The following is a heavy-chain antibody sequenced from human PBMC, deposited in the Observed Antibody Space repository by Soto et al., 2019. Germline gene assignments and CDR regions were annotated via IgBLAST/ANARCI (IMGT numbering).Heavy chain of an antibody. CDR3: ARDLVASGRLTYYYVYGMYV. D-gene: IGHD2-15*01. Sequence: ASGKVSCKASGYTFTSYGISWVRQAPGQGLEWMGWISAYNGNTNYAQKLQGRVTMTTDTSTSTAYMELRSLRSDDTAVYYCARDLVASGRLTYYYVYGMYVWRERNTFTASS. CDR2: ISAYNGNT. V-gene: IGHV1-18*01. CDR1: GYTFTSYG. J-gene: IGHJ6*02.